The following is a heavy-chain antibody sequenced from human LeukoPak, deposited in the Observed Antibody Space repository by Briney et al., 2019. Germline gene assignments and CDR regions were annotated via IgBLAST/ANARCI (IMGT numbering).Heavy chain of an antibody. J-gene: IGHJ4*02. CDR1: GGSISSSSYY. CDR2: IYYSGST. Sequence: SETLSLTFTVSGGSISSSSYYWGWIRQPPGKRLEWIGSIYYSGSTYYNPSLKSRVTISVDTSKNQFSLKLSSVTAADTAVYYCARDSSLYYFDYWGQGTLVTVSS. V-gene: IGHV4-39*02. CDR3: ARDSSLYYFDY. D-gene: IGHD6-13*01.